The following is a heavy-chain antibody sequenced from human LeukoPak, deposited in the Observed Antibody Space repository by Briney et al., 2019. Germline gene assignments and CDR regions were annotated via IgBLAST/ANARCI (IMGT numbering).Heavy chain of an antibody. Sequence: SETLSLTCTVSGGSISSSSYYWGWIRQPPGKGLEWIGSIYYSGSTYYNPSLKSRVTISVDTSKNQLSLKLSSVTAADTAVYYCARQGIAAAGGDMDVWGKGTTVTVSS. D-gene: IGHD6-13*01. CDR3: ARQGIAAAGGDMDV. V-gene: IGHV4-39*01. CDR1: GGSISSSSYY. J-gene: IGHJ6*03. CDR2: IYYSGST.